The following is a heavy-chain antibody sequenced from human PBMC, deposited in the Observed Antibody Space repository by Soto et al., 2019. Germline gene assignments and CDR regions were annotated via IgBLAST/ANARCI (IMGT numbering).Heavy chain of an antibody. J-gene: IGHJ4*02. Sequence: QVQVMQSGAEVKKPGDSVKVSCKTSGYIFSDYGINWVRQAPGQGLEWMGWISGYSGNANLAQKFQGRVTMTTDKSTRTAYMELRRLRSDDMAVYYCAKRTSGITWGESDYWGQGTLVTVSS. CDR3: AKRTSGITWGESDY. CDR1: GYIFSDYG. D-gene: IGHD3-10*01. CDR2: ISGYSGNA. V-gene: IGHV1-18*03.